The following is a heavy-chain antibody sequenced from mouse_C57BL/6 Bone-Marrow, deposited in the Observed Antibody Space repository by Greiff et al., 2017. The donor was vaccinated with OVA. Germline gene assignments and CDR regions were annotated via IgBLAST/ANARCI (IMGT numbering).Heavy chain of an antibody. V-gene: IGHV5-9*01. J-gene: IGHJ2*01. Sequence: DVKLVESGGGLVKPGGSLKLSCAASGFTFSSYTMSWVRQTPEKRLEWVATISGGGGNTYYPDSVKGRFTISRDNAKNPLYLQMRSLKAEDTALYYCARLLLFYYWGQGTTLTVSS. CDR3: ARLLLFYY. CDR1: GFTFSSYT. CDR2: ISGGGGNT. D-gene: IGHD1-1*01.